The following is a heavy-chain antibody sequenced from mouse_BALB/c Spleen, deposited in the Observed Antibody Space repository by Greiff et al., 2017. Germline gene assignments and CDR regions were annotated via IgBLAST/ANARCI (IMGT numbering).Heavy chain of an antibody. V-gene: IGHV5-12-2*01. J-gene: IGHJ4*01. CDR1: GFTFSSYT. Sequence: EVKLAESGGGLVPPGGSLKLSCAASGFTFSSYTMSWVRQTPEKRLEWVAYISNGGGSTYYPDTVKGRFTISRDNAKNTLYLQMSSLKSEDTAMYYCARLRIYYYGSSYEGDWAMDDWGQGTSVTVAS. CDR3: ARLRIYYYGSSYEGDWAMDD. CDR2: ISNGGGST. D-gene: IGHD1-1*01.